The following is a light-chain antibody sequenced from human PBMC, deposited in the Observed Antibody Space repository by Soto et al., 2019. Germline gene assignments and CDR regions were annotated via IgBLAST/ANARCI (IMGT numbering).Light chain of an antibody. CDR3: QQHNSLPIT. CDR1: QDISDY. J-gene: IGKJ5*01. CDR2: DAS. Sequence: DIQMTQSPSSLSASVGDRVTITCQASQDISDYLNWYQQKPGKAPELLIYDASSWKTGVPSRFNGSGSGTDFTFTISSLQPEDIATYFCQQHNSLPITFGQGTRLEIK. V-gene: IGKV1-33*01.